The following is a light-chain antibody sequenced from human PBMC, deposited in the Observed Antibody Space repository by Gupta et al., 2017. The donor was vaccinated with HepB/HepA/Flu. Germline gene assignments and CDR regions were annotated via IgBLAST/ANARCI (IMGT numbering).Light chain of an antibody. J-gene: IGKJ4*01. V-gene: IGKV3-11*01. Sequence: EIVLTQSPATLSLSPGERATRSCRSSQSVSSYLAWYQQKPGQAPRLLINDASNRATGIPARFSGSGSGTDFTLTISSLEPEDFAVYYCHQRNNSPPSRTFGGGTKVEIK. CDR1: QSVSSY. CDR3: HQRNNSPPSRT. CDR2: DAS.